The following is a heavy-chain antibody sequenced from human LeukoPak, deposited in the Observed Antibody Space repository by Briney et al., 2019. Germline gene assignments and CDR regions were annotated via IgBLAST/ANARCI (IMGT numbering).Heavy chain of an antibody. D-gene: IGHD3-22*01. V-gene: IGHV1-46*01. CDR2: INPSGGST. CDR3: ARVVGYDSSGYYSPGDY. Sequence: ASVKVSCKASGYTFTSYYMHWVRQAPGQGLEWMGIINPSGGSTSYAQKFQGRVTMTRDTSTSTVCMELSSLRSEDTAVYYCARVVGYDSSGYYSPGDYWGQGTLVTVSS. J-gene: IGHJ4*02. CDR1: GYTFTSYY.